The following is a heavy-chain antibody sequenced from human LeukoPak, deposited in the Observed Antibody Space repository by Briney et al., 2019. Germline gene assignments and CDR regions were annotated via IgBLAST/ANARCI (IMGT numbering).Heavy chain of an antibody. V-gene: IGHV3-7*01. Sequence: PGGSLRLSCGASGFIFDTHDMHWVRQAPGKGLEWVANVKQDGSEKYYVDSVKGRFTISRDNAKNSLYLQMNSLRAEDTAVYYCAREGSSSWYLRRDHNWFDSWGQGTLVTVSS. J-gene: IGHJ5*01. CDR1: GFIFDTHD. D-gene: IGHD6-13*01. CDR2: VKQDGSEK. CDR3: AREGSSSWYLRRDHNWFDS.